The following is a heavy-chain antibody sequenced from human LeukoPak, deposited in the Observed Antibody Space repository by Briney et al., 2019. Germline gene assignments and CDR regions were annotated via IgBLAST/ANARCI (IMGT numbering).Heavy chain of an antibody. J-gene: IGHJ3*02. CDR2: ISVYKGNT. CDR1: GYTFTTYG. D-gene: IGHD1-7*01. CDR3: AGSRDWNYAFDM. V-gene: IGHV1-18*01. Sequence: GASVKVSCKASGYTFTTYGINWVRQAPGQGLEWMGWISVYKGNTNYAQRFQGRVTMTTDTSTSTAYMELRSLRSDDTAVYYCAGSRDWNYAFDMWGQGTMVTVSS.